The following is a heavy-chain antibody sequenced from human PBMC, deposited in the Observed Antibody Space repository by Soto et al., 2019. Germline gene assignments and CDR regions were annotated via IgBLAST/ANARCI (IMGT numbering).Heavy chain of an antibody. J-gene: IGHJ5*02. CDR2: INAGNGNT. Sequence: ASVKVSCKASGYTFTSYAMHWVRQAPGQRLEWMGWINAGNGNTKYSQKFQGRVTITRDTSASTAYMELGSLRSEVSAVYYCARDDAVATITGCFDPWGQGTLVTVSS. CDR1: GYTFTSYA. V-gene: IGHV1-3*01. CDR3: ARDDAVATITGCFDP. D-gene: IGHD5-12*01.